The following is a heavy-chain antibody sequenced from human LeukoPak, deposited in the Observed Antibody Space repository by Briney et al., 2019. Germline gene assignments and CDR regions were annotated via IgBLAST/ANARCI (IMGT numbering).Heavy chain of an antibody. Sequence: WGSLRLSCAASGFTSSGSWMSWVRQAPGKGLEWVANIKPDGSEKYYVDSVKGRFTISRDNAKDSLYLQMNSLRAEDTAVYYCAKNERWGQGTLVT. J-gene: IGHJ4*02. D-gene: IGHD2/OR15-2a*01. CDR1: GFTSSGSW. V-gene: IGHV3-7*02. CDR3: AKNER. CDR2: IKPDGSEK.